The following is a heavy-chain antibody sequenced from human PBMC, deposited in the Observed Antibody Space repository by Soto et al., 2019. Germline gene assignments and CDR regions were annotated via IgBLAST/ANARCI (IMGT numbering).Heavy chain of an antibody. CDR3: ARGRGLRPQLGLPPGFDP. D-gene: IGHD4-17*01. CDR1: GGSFSGYY. V-gene: IGHV4-34*01. CDR2: INHSGST. Sequence: PSETLSLTCAVYGGSFSGYYWSWIRQPPGKGLEWIGEINHSGSTNYNPSLKSRVTISVDTSKNQFSLKLSSVTAADTAVYYCARGRGLRPQLGLPPGFDPWGQGTLVTVS. J-gene: IGHJ5*02.